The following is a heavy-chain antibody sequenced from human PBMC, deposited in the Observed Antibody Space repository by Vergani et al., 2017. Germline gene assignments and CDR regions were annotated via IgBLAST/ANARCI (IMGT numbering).Heavy chain of an antibody. D-gene: IGHD2-2*01. J-gene: IGHJ3*02. CDR3: ARGGPDCSSTSCYADAFDI. CDR2: ISYDGSNK. Sequence: QVQLVESGGGVVQPGRSLRLSCAASGFTFSSYAMHWVRPAPGKGLEWVAVISYDGSNKYYADSVKGRFTISRDNSKNTLYLQMNSLRAEDTAVYYCARGGPDCSSTSCYADAFDIWGQGTMVTVSS. CDR1: GFTFSSYA. V-gene: IGHV3-30-3*01.